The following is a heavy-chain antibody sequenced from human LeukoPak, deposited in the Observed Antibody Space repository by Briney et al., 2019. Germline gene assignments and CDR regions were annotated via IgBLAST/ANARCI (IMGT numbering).Heavy chain of an antibody. CDR1: GFTVSSNY. J-gene: IGHJ4*02. CDR2: IYSGGST. Sequence: GGALRLSCAASGFTVSSNYMSWVRQAPGKGLEWVSVIYSGGSTYYADSVKGRFTISRDNSKNTLYLQMNSLRAEDTAVYYCARKYSYGPFDYWGQGTLVTVSS. D-gene: IGHD5-18*01. V-gene: IGHV3-53*01. CDR3: ARKYSYGPFDY.